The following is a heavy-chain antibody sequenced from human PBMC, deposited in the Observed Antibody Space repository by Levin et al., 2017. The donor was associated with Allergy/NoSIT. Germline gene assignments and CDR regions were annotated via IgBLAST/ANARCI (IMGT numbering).Heavy chain of an antibody. CDR2: IKSKTDGGTV. Sequence: MSGGSLRLSCAASGFSFTNAWMSWARQAPGKGLEWVGRIKSKTDGGTVEYATPVKGRFIISRDDSKNTLYLQMNSLKTEDTAVYYCTTYNSSWYYFDYWGQGTLVTVSS. J-gene: IGHJ4*02. CDR1: GFSFTNAW. D-gene: IGHD6-13*01. V-gene: IGHV3-15*01. CDR3: TTYNSSWYYFDY.